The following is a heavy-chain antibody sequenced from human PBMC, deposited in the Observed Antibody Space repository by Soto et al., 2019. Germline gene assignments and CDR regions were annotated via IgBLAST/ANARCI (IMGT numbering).Heavy chain of an antibody. D-gene: IGHD2-2*03. CDR3: ARLGVDIVLVPAAMNYYYYYGMDV. CDR2: IIPIFGTA. Sequence: SVKVSCKTSGYTFDTYGISWVRQAPGQGREWMGGIIPIFGTANYAQKFQGRVTITADESTSTAYMELSSLRSEDTAVYYCARLGVDIVLVPAAMNYYYYYGMDVWGQGTTVTVSS. V-gene: IGHV1-69*13. CDR1: GYTFDTYG. J-gene: IGHJ6*02.